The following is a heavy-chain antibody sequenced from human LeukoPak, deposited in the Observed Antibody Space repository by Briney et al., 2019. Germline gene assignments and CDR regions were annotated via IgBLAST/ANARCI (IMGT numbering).Heavy chain of an antibody. D-gene: IGHD6-19*01. CDR3: ARAYKDRSLAGKKEFFQH. V-gene: IGHV3-9*01. CDR1: GFTFDNYA. CDR2: ISWNSGTI. Sequence: GGSLRLSCAASGFTFDNYAMNWVRQVPGKGLEWVSLISWNSGTIGYADSVKGRFTISRDNANNFLYLQMNSLRAEDTALYYCARAYKDRSLAGKKEFFQHWGQGTLVTVSS. J-gene: IGHJ1*01.